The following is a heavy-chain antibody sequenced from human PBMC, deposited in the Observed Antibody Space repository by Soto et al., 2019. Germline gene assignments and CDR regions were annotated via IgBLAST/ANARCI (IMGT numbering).Heavy chain of an antibody. V-gene: IGHV1-58*02. CDR2: IVVGSGNT. Sequence: SVKVSCKASGFTFTSSAMQWLRQARGQRLEWIGWIVVGSGNTNYAQKFQERVTITRDMSTSTAYMELSSLRSEDTAVYYCAAPRPSRYYYYYMDVWGKGTTVTVSS. CDR3: AAPRPSRYYYYYMDV. CDR1: GFTFTSSA. D-gene: IGHD3-10*01. J-gene: IGHJ6*03.